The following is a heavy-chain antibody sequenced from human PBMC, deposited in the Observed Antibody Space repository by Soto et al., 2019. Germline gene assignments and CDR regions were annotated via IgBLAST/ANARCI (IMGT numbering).Heavy chain of an antibody. V-gene: IGHV3-66*01. CDR3: ARVPVGYSSGWYYFDY. Sequence: GGSLRLSCAASGFTVSSNYMSWVRQAPGKGLEWVSLLYSGGSTNYADSVKGRFTISRDNSKNTLYLQMNSLRAEDGAVYYCARVPVGYSSGWYYFDYWGQGTPVTVSS. CDR2: LYSGGST. D-gene: IGHD6-19*01. J-gene: IGHJ4*02. CDR1: GFTVSSNY.